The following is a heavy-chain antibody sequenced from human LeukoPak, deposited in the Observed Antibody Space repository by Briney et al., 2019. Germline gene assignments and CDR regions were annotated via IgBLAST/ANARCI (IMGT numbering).Heavy chain of an antibody. Sequence: GESLKISCKGSGYSFTSYWIGWVRQMPGKGLGWMGIIYPGDSDTRYSPSFQGQVTISADKSISTAYLQWSSLKASDTAMYYCARGLLEWLLANAFDIWGQGTMVTVSS. V-gene: IGHV5-51*01. D-gene: IGHD3-3*01. CDR2: IYPGDSDT. J-gene: IGHJ3*02. CDR1: GYSFTSYW. CDR3: ARGLLEWLLANAFDI.